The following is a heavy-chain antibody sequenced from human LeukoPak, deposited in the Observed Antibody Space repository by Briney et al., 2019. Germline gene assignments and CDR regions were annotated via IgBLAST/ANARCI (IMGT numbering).Heavy chain of an antibody. CDR3: ARCFYDILTGYDY. Sequence: SETLSLTCTVSGGSISSSSYYWGWIRQPPGKGLEWIGSIYYSGSTYYNPSLKSRVTISVDTSKNQFSLKLSSVTAADTAVYYCARCFYDILTGYDYWGQGTLVTVSS. D-gene: IGHD3-9*01. J-gene: IGHJ4*02. CDR1: GGSISSSSYY. V-gene: IGHV4-39*07. CDR2: IYYSGST.